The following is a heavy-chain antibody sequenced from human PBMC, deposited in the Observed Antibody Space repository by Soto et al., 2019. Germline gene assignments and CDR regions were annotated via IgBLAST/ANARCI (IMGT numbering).Heavy chain of an antibody. Sequence: GGSLRLSCAASGFTFSSYAMSWVRQAPGKGLEWVSAISGSGGSTYYADSVKGRFTISRDNSKNTLYLKMNSLRAEDTAVYYCARGGVYPMRAFDIWGQGTMVTVSS. V-gene: IGHV3-23*01. CDR3: ARGGVYPMRAFDI. J-gene: IGHJ3*02. CDR1: GFTFSSYA. CDR2: ISGSGGST. D-gene: IGHD2-2*01.